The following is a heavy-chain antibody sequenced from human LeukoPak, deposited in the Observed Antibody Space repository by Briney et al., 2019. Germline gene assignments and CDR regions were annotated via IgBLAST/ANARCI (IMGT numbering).Heavy chain of an antibody. CDR3: ARDYCSSTSCYACPFF. CDR1: GYTFTSYG. J-gene: IGHJ4*02. D-gene: IGHD2-2*01. V-gene: IGHV1-18*01. Sequence: ASVKVSCKASGYTFTSYGISWVRQAPGQGLEWMGWISAYNGNTNYAQKLQGRVTMTTDTSTSTAYMELRSLRSDDTAVYYCARDYCSSTSCYACPFFWGQGTLVTVSS. CDR2: ISAYNGNT.